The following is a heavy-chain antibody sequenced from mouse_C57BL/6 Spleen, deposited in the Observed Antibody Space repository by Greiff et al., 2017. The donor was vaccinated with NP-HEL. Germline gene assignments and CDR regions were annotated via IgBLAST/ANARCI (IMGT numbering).Heavy chain of an antibody. CDR1: GYTFTSYW. J-gene: IGHJ2*01. CDR3: ARRDSSGLDY. D-gene: IGHD3-2*02. CDR2: IDPSAGYT. Sequence: VQLQQPGAELVKPGASVKLSCKASGYTFTSYWMQWVKQRPGQGLEWIGEIDPSAGYTNYNQKFKGKATLTVDTSSRTAYMQLSSLTSEDSAVYYCARRDSSGLDYWGQGTTLTVSS. V-gene: IGHV1-50*01.